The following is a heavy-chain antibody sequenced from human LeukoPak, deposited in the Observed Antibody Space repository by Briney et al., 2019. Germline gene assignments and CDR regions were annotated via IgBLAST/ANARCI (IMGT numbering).Heavy chain of an antibody. J-gene: IGHJ4*02. Sequence: PGGSLRLSCAVSGFTFSSDAMSWVRQAPGKGLEWVSSISGSGGSTYYADSVKGRFTISRDTSKNILNLQMNGPRAEDTATYYCAKGDGDFPLDHWGQGTLVTVSS. CDR1: GFTFSSDA. V-gene: IGHV3-23*01. D-gene: IGHD4-17*01. CDR3: AKGDGDFPLDH. CDR2: ISGSGGST.